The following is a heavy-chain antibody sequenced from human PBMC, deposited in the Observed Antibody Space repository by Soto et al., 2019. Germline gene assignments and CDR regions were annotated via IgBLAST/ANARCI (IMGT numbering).Heavy chain of an antibody. D-gene: IGHD6-19*01. J-gene: IGHJ6*02. CDR2: FDPEDGET. CDR3: ASLYSSGYLRDYYGMDV. Sequence: ASVKVSCXVSGYTLTDLSMHWVRQAPGKGFEWMGGFDPEDGETIYAQKFQGRVTMTEDTSTDTAYMELSSLRSEDTAVYYCASLYSSGYLRDYYGMDVWGQGTTVTVSS. V-gene: IGHV1-24*01. CDR1: GYTLTDLS.